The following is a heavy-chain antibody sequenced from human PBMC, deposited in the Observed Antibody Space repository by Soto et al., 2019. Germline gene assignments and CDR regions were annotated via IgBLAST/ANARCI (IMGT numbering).Heavy chain of an antibody. CDR2: IYYSGST. V-gene: IGHV4-59*01. CDR1: GGSISSYY. J-gene: IGHJ6*02. CDR3: ARDTGVSYGMDV. D-gene: IGHD3-10*01. Sequence: KTSETLSLTCTVSGGSISSYYWSWIRQPPGKGLEWIGYIYYSGSTNYNPSLKSRVTISVDTSKNQFSLKLSSVTAADTAVYYCARDTGVSYGMDVWGQGTTVTVSS.